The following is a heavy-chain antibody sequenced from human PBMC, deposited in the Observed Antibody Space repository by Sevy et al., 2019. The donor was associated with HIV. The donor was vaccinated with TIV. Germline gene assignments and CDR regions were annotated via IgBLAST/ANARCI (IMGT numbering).Heavy chain of an antibody. CDR3: ATSRSGYFDSSGYYIY. J-gene: IGHJ4*02. V-gene: IGHV5-51*01. D-gene: IGHD3-22*01. CDR2: IFPDDSDT. CDR1: GYSFTSHW. Sequence: GESLKISCQGSGYSFTSHWIGWVRHMPGKGLEWMGIIFPDDSDTRYSPSFQRQVTFSADKSINTAYLQWSGLKASDTAMYYCATSRSGYFDSSGYYIYWGQGTLVTVSS.